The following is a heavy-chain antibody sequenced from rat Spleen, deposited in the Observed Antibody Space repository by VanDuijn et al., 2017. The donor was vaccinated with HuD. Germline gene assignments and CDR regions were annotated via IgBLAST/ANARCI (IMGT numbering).Heavy chain of an antibody. CDR1: GFTFSDYN. CDR3: TRGDA. J-gene: IGHJ4*01. Sequence: EVLLVESGGGLVQPGRSLKLSCAASGFTFSDYNMAWVRQAPKKGLEWVATISYDGSSTYYRDSVKGRFTISRDNAKSTLYLQMDSLRSEDTATYYCTRGDAWGQGASVTVSS. CDR2: ISYDGSST. V-gene: IGHV5-7*01.